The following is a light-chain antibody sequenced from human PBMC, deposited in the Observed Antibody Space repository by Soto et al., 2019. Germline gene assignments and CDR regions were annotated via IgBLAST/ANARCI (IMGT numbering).Light chain of an antibody. Sequence: DIQLTQSPSSLSSSVGDRVTITCRASQTVISYLNWYQQKPGQAPKLLIYATTHLQSGVPSRFSGSGSGTEFTLTISSLHPEDLATYFCQQNYNTPPYTFGQGTKLEIK. V-gene: IGKV1-39*01. CDR3: QQNYNTPPYT. CDR1: QTVISY. J-gene: IGKJ2*01. CDR2: ATT.